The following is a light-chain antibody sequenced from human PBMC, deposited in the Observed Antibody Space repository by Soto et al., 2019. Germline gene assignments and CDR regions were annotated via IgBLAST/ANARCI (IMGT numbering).Light chain of an antibody. V-gene: IGLV4-69*01. CDR1: SGHSSYA. CDR2: LNNDGSH. Sequence: QTVVTQPPSASASLGASVKLTCTLSSGHSSYAIAWHQKQPEKGPRYLMDLNNDGSHTKGDGIPDRFSGSSSGAERYLIISSLQSEDEAAYYCQSYDSDLSAWVFGGGTKLTVL. CDR3: QSYDSDLSAWV. J-gene: IGLJ3*02.